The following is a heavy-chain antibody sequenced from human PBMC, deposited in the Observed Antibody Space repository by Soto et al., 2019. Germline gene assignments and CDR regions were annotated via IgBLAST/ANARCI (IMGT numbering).Heavy chain of an antibody. D-gene: IGHD6-6*01. CDR1: GYTLTELS. J-gene: IGHJ4*02. Sequence: ASVKVSCKVSGYTLTELSMHWVRQAPGKGPEWMGGFDPKDHETTYAQTFQGRVTMTEDTSTDTAYLGLSSLRSEDTAMYYCATDLSGLDKFDYWGQGTLVTVSS. V-gene: IGHV1-24*01. CDR2: FDPKDHET. CDR3: ATDLSGLDKFDY.